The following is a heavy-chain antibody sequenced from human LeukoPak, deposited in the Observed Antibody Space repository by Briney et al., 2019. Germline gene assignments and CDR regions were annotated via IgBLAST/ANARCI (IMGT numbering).Heavy chain of an antibody. CDR3: ASLAARPVYAFDI. V-gene: IGHV3-53*01. CDR1: GFTVSSNY. D-gene: IGHD6-6*01. Sequence: GGSLRLSCAASGFTVSSNYMSWVRQAPGKGLEWVSVIYSGGSTYYADSVKGRFTISSDNSKNTLYLQMNSLRAEDTAVYYCASLAARPVYAFDIWGQGTMVTVSS. J-gene: IGHJ3*02. CDR2: IYSGGST.